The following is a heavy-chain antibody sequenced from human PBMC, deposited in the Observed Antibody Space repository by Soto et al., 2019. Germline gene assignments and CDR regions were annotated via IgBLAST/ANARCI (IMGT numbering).Heavy chain of an antibody. Sequence: EVQLVESGGGLVQPGGSLRLSCAASGFTVSSNYMSWVRQAPGKGLEWVSVIYSGGSTYYADSVKGRFTISRDNSKNTLYLQMNSLRAEDTAVYYCARGLEMATITWFDPWGQGTLVTVSS. CDR1: GFTVSSNY. J-gene: IGHJ5*02. CDR3: ARGLEMATITWFDP. D-gene: IGHD5-12*01. V-gene: IGHV3-66*01. CDR2: IYSGGST.